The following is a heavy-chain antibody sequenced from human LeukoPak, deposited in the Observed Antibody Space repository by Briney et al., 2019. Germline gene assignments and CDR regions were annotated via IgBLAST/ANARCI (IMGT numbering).Heavy chain of an antibody. J-gene: IGHJ4*02. V-gene: IGHV1-2*02. CDR3: ARDLNYGDVDYIAY. Sequence: AAVKVSCKASRYTFIGYYMHSVRQAPGRGLEWMGWINPNRGGTNYVQKLQGRVTITRDTSINTAYMELSRLRSDDTAAYVLARDLNYGDVDYIAYWGQGNLVTASS. CDR2: INPNRGGT. D-gene: IGHD4-17*01. CDR1: RYTFIGYY.